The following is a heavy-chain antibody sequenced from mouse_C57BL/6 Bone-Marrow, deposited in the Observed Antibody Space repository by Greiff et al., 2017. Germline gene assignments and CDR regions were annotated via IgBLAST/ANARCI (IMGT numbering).Heavy chain of an antibody. Sequence: EVQLVESGGDLVKPGGSLKLSCAASGFTFSSYGMSWVRQTPDKRLEWVATISSGGSYTYYPDSVKGRFTISRDNAKNTLYLQMSSLKSEDTAMYYCARKKWYYAMDYGGQGTSVTVSS. V-gene: IGHV5-6*01. CDR1: GFTFSSYG. CDR2: ISSGGSYT. D-gene: IGHD1-3*01. CDR3: ARKKWYYAMDY. J-gene: IGHJ4*01.